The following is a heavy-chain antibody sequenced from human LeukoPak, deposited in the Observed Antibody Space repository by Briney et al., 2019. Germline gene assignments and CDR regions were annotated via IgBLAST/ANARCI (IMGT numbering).Heavy chain of an antibody. CDR3: ARDVYYYYMDV. CDR1: GGSISSGSYY. CDR2: IYTSGST. V-gene: IGHV4-61*02. J-gene: IGHJ6*03. Sequence: SETLSLTCTVSGGSISSGSYYWSWIRQPAGKGLEWIGRIYTSGSTNYNPSLKSRVTITVDTSNNQLSLKLSSVTAADTAVYYCARDVYYYYMDVWGKGTTVTISS.